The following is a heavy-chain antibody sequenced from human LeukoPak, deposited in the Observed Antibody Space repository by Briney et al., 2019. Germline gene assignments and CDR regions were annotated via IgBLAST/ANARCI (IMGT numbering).Heavy chain of an antibody. Sequence: SETLSLTCTVSGGSISSSSYYWGWIRQPPGKGLEWIGSIYYSGSTYYNPSLKSRVTISVDTSKNQFSLKLGSVTAADTAVYYCAKSYSIYPPYFDYWGQGTLVTVSS. V-gene: IGHV4-39*07. CDR3: AKSYSIYPPYFDY. D-gene: IGHD4-11*01. CDR2: IYYSGST. CDR1: GGSISSSSYY. J-gene: IGHJ4*02.